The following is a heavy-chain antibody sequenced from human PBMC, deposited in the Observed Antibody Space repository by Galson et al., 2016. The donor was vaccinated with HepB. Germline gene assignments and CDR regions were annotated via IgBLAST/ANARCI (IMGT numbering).Heavy chain of an antibody. V-gene: IGHV3-23*01. J-gene: IGHJ5*02. D-gene: IGHD1-26*01. CDR2: ISRSGDAT. Sequence: SLRLSCAASGFTFSSSAMDWVRQAPRKGLEWVSAISRSGDATYYADSVKGRFTIFRDNSKDTLYLQMNSLRAEDTAVYYCAKEVGTVHPSNWFDPWGQGTLVTVSS. CDR1: GFTFSSSA. CDR3: AKEVGTVHPSNWFDP.